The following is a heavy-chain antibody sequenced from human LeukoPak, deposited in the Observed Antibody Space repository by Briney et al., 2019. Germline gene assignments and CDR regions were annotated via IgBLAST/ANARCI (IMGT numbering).Heavy chain of an antibody. CDR3: AKRVAVAVYGVDV. D-gene: IGHD6-19*01. V-gene: IGHV3-23*01. CDR1: GFTFSSYA. CDR2: VSGSGGST. J-gene: IGHJ6*02. Sequence: PGGSLRLSCAASGFTFSSYAMSWVRQAPGEGLEWVSGVSGSGGSTYYADSVKGRFTISRDNSKNTLYLQMNSLRAEDTAVYYCAKRVAVAVYGVDVWGQGTTVTVSS.